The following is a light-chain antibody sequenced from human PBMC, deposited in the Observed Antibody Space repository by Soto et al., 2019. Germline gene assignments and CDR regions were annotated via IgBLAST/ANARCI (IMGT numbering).Light chain of an antibody. J-gene: IGKJ1*01. Sequence: EIVMTQSPATLSVSPGERATLSCRASQSVSSNLAWYQHKPGQAPRLLIYGASTRATGIPARFSGSGSGTEFTLTISSLQSEDFAVYDCQQYNAWWTFGQGTKGEIK. CDR2: GAS. CDR3: QQYNAWWT. V-gene: IGKV3-15*01. CDR1: QSVSSN.